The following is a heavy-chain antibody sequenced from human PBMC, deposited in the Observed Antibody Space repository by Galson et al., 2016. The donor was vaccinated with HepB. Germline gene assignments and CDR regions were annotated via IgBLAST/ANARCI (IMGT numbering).Heavy chain of an antibody. CDR1: GYSFTSYW. CDR3: GKLKSGFGRNNDYAFDL. CDR2: IYPADSDI. V-gene: IGHV5-51*01. Sequence: QSGAEVKKPGDSLKISCKGSGYSFTSYWIGWVRQMPGKGLEWMGTIYPADSDIRYSPSFQGQVTISADKSISTAYLQWSSLKASDSAMYYCGKLKSGFGRNNDYAFDLWGHGTMVIVSS. J-gene: IGHJ3*01. D-gene: IGHD1/OR15-1a*01.